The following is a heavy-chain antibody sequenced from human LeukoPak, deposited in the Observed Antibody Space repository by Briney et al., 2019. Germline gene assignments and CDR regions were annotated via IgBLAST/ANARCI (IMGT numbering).Heavy chain of an antibody. J-gene: IGHJ4*02. CDR2: IGDSGSGG. Sequence: GGSLRLSCSASGFNFNYFAMSGIRQAPGKRLEWVSTIGDSGSGGSYADSVRGRFTISRDNSKNIVYLQMHSLRVDDSAVYYCSRIKYGGNSGYHFDYWGQGTLVTVSS. V-gene: IGHV3-23*01. CDR3: SRIKYGGNSGYHFDY. CDR1: GFNFNYFA. D-gene: IGHD4-23*01.